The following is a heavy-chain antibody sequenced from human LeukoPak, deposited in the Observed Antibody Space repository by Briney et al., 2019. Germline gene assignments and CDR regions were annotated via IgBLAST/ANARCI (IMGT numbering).Heavy chain of an antibody. Sequence: GRSLRLSCAASEFTFSNYALHWVRQAPGKGLQWVAVISYDGNTIHYADSVKGRFIISRDTSKNTLYLQMNSLRAEDTAVYYCARSGGLQKFDYWGQGTLVTASS. V-gene: IGHV3-30-3*01. CDR2: ISYDGNTI. CDR3: ARSGGLQKFDY. CDR1: EFTFSNYA. D-gene: IGHD4-11*01. J-gene: IGHJ4*02.